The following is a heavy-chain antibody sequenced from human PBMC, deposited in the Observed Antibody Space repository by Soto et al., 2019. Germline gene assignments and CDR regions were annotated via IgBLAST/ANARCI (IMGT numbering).Heavy chain of an antibody. D-gene: IGHD1-26*01. CDR3: AKGGSAALIAPSGRDNGFGP. CDR1: GFAFDDYV. V-gene: IGHV3-9*01. Sequence: EVQLVESGGGLVQPGRSLRLSCAASGFAFDDYVMHWFRQPPGRGLEWVSGVTWNGGTIRYADSVKGRFTISRDNAENSLYLQMNSLRPEDTAVYYCAKGGSAALIAPSGRDNGFGPWGQGTQGSVSS. CDR2: VTWNGGTI. J-gene: IGHJ5*02.